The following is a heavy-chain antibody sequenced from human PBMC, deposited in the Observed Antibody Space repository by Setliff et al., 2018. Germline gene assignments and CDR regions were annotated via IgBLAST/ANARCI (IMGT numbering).Heavy chain of an antibody. J-gene: IGHJ4*02. CDR2: INHSGST. D-gene: IGHD2-8*02. CDR3: TVYNTGSSKDHY. V-gene: IGHV4-61*08. Sequence: PSETLSLTCTVSGGSISSGDYYWIWIRQPPGKGLGWIGEINHSGSTNYNPSLKSRVTISVDTSKNQFSLKLSSVTAADTALYYCTVYNTGSSKDHYWGQGTPVTVSS. CDR1: GGSISSGDYY.